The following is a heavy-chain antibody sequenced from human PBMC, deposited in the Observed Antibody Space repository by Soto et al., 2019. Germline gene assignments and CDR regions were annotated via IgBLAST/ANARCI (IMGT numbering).Heavy chain of an antibody. J-gene: IGHJ4*02. Sequence: GGSLRLSCAASGFTFDDYAMHRVRQAPGKGLEWVSLISGDGGSTYYADSVKGRFTISRDNSKNSLYLQMNSLRTEDTALYYCAKVSFLEWEFDYWGQGTLVTVSS. CDR3: AKVSFLEWEFDY. CDR2: ISGDGGST. D-gene: IGHD3-3*01. V-gene: IGHV3-43*02. CDR1: GFTFDDYA.